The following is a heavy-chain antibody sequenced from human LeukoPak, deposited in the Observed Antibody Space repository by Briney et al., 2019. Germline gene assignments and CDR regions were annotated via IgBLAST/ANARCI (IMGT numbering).Heavy chain of an antibody. CDR1: GGSISSYY. CDR2: IHYSGST. D-gene: IGHD2-21*02. CDR3: ARRAVTGIPYYFDY. J-gene: IGHJ4*02. V-gene: IGHV4-59*08. Sequence: SETLSLTCTVSGGSISSYYWSWIRQPPEKGLEWIGYIHYSGSTNYNPSLKSRVTMSVDTSKNQFSLKLNSVTAADTAVYHCARRAVTGIPYYFDYWGQGTLVTVSS.